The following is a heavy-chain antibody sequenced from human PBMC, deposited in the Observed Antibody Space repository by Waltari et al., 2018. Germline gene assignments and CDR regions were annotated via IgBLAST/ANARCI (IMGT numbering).Heavy chain of an antibody. V-gene: IGHV3-74*01. CDR2: MNSDGSST. J-gene: IGHJ4*02. D-gene: IGHD1-26*01. CDR1: GFTFSNYW. CDR3: ASRHYGSSDY. Sequence: EVQLVESGGGLVQPGGSLRLSCAASGFTFSNYWMHWVRQAPGKGLVWGSRMNSDGSSTSYADSVKGRFTISRDNAKNTLYLQMNSLTTEDTAVYYCASRHYGSSDYWGQGTLVTVSS.